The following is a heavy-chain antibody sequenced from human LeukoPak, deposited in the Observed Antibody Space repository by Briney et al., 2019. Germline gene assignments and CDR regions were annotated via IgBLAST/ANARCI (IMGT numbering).Heavy chain of an antibody. CDR3: TTGESMVGSTIHIRWAD. V-gene: IGHV3-15*01. CDR2: IKSKTAGGTI. Sequence: GGSLRLSCAASGFTFSNTWMTWVRQAPGKGLEWVGRIKSKTAGGTIDYAAPVKGRFTISRDDSKNTLYLQMNSLKTEDTAVYYCTTGESMVGSTIHIRWADWGQGTLVTVSS. J-gene: IGHJ4*02. CDR1: GFTFSNTW. D-gene: IGHD1-26*01.